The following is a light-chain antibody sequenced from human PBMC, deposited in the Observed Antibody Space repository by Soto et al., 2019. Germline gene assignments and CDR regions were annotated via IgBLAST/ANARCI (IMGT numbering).Light chain of an antibody. Sequence: EIVLTQSPVTLSLSPGERATLSCRASQSVTTFLAWYPQNPGQAPRLLIYDVSNRATGIPARFSGSGSGTDFTLTISSLEPEDFAVYYCQQRINWPLTFGGGTNVEIK. CDR3: QQRINWPLT. CDR2: DVS. CDR1: QSVTTF. V-gene: IGKV3-11*01. J-gene: IGKJ4*01.